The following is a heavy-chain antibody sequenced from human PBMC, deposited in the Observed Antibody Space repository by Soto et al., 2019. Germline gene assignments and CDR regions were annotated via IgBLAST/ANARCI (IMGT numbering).Heavy chain of an antibody. D-gene: IGHD2-2*01. Sequence: GASVKVSCKASGGTFSSYAISWVRQAPGQGLEWMGGIIPIFGTANYAQKFQGRVTITADESTSTAYMELSSLRSEDTAVYYCARWYCSSTRCYQDYCYGIDVWGQGTTVTVSS. J-gene: IGHJ6*02. CDR1: GGTFSSYA. V-gene: IGHV1-69*13. CDR3: ARWYCSSTRCYQDYCYGIDV. CDR2: IIPIFGTA.